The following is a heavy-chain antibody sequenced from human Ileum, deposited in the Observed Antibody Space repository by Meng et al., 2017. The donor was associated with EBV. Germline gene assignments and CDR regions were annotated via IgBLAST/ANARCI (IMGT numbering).Heavy chain of an antibody. V-gene: IGHV4-39*01. J-gene: IGHJ4*02. D-gene: IGHD4-17*01. CDR2: LCPSGNT. CDR1: AGSIVNTDYC. CDR3: ARRRGDHDYLDD. Sequence: HLQSLKALPGMVKPSETPSFIATASAGSIVNTDYCWDWIRQAPGKGLGVITSLCPSGNTHNNPSLKSRVTTSVDTSKNQFSLWLNSMTAADTAVYYCARRRGDHDYLDDWGQGTLVTVSS.